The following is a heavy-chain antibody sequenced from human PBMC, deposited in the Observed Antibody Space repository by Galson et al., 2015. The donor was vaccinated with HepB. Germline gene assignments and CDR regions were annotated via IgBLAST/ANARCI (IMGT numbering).Heavy chain of an antibody. CDR1: GFTFSSYA. V-gene: IGHV3-30*04. D-gene: IGHD6-13*01. Sequence: SLRLSCAASGFTFSSYAMHWVRQAPGKGLEWVAVISYDGSNKYYADSVKGRFTISRDNSKNTLYLQMNSLRAEDTAVYYCARDIGASSSWHYYGMDVWGQGTTVTVSS. CDR3: ARDIGASSSWHYYGMDV. CDR2: ISYDGSNK. J-gene: IGHJ6*02.